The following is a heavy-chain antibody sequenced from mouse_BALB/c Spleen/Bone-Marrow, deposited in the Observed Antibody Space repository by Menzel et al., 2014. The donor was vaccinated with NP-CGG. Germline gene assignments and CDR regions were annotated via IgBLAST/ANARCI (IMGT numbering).Heavy chain of an antibody. J-gene: IGHJ4*01. CDR1: GFSLTSYG. V-gene: IGHV2-6-1*01. CDR2: IWSDGST. Sequence: VQGVESGPGLVSPSQLLSIPCTISGFSLTSYGLHWVRQPPGKGLEWLVVIWSDGSTTYNSALKSRLSISKDNSKSQVFLKMNSLQTDDTAMYYCARNGNFYAMDYWGQGTSVTVSS. D-gene: IGHD2-1*01. CDR3: ARNGNFYAMDY.